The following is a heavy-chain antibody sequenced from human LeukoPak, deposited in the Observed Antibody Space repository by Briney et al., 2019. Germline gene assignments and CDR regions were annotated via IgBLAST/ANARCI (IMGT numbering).Heavy chain of an antibody. CDR2: IYYSGST. CDR3: ARERITMVRGVTTYYYGMDV. V-gene: IGHV4-31*03. D-gene: IGHD3-10*01. J-gene: IGHJ6*02. Sequence: SETLSLTCTVPGGSISSGGYYWSWIRQHPGKGLEWIGYIYYSGSTYYNPSLKSRVTISVDTSKNQFSLKLSSVTAADTAVYYCARERITMVRGVTTYYYGMDVWGQGTTVTVSS. CDR1: GGSISSGGYY.